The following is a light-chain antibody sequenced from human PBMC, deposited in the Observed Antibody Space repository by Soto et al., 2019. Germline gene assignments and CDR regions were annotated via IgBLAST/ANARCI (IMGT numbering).Light chain of an antibody. Sequence: QSALTQPPSASGSPGQSVTISCTGTSSDVGGYNYVSWYQQHPGKAPKLMIYEVNKRPSGVPDRFSGSKSGNTASLTVSGLQGEDEADYYCSSYGGSNNLIFGGGTKVTV. J-gene: IGLJ2*01. V-gene: IGLV2-8*01. CDR3: SSYGGSNNLI. CDR2: EVN. CDR1: SSDVGGYNY.